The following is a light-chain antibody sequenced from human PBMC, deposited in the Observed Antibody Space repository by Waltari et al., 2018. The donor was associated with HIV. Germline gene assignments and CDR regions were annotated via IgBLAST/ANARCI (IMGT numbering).Light chain of an antibody. Sequence: QSVLTQPPSVSGTPGQRVTISCSGSSSNIGDNAVSWYQQFPGTAPKHLIYSNKQRPSGVPDLFSGAKSGTSASLASCGLQSEDEADYYCATLDDSLNGPVFGGGTKVTVL. J-gene: IGLJ2*01. CDR2: SNK. CDR1: SSNIGDNA. CDR3: ATLDDSLNGPV. V-gene: IGLV1-44*01.